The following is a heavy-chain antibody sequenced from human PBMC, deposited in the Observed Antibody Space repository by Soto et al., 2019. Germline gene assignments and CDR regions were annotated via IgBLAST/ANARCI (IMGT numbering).Heavy chain of an antibody. CDR2: IKQAGSAK. J-gene: IGHJ4*02. CDR1: GFTFSTSW. D-gene: IGHD2-15*01. CDR3: ARDIFNVAYCSGGGCYSGVY. V-gene: IGHV3-7*05. Sequence: GGSLRLSCAASGFTFSTSWMSWVRRAPGKGLEWVANIKQAGSAKYYLDSVKGRFTISRDDAKNSLYLQMNSLRAEDTAVYYCARDIFNVAYCSGGGCYSGVYWGQGTLVTVSS.